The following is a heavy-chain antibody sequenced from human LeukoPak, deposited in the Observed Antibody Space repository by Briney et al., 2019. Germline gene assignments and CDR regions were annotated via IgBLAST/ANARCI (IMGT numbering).Heavy chain of an antibody. J-gene: IGHJ5*02. CDR3: ARSKLLWFGEGWFDP. V-gene: IGHV4-61*05. CDR1: GGSISSRSYY. CDR2: IYYSGST. D-gene: IGHD3-10*01. Sequence: SETLSLTCTVSGGSISSRSYYWGWIRQPPGKGLEWIGYIYYSGSTNYNPSLKSRVTITVDTSKNQFSLKLSSVTAADTAVYYCARSKLLWFGEGWFDPWGQGTLVTVSS.